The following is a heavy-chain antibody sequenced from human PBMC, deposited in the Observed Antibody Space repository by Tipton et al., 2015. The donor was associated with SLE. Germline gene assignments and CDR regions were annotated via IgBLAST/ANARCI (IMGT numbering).Heavy chain of an antibody. J-gene: IGHJ3*02. CDR3: ARFSVCSGGSCYSGLVRDAFDI. D-gene: IGHD2-15*01. CDR1: GGTFSGYY. V-gene: IGHV4-34*01. Sequence: LRLSCAVYGGTFSGYYWSWIRQSPGKGLEWIGEINYSGNTKYNPSLKSRVTISVDTSKNQFSLKLSSVTAADTAVYYCARFSVCSGGSCYSGLVRDAFDIWGQGTMVTVSS. CDR2: INYSGNT.